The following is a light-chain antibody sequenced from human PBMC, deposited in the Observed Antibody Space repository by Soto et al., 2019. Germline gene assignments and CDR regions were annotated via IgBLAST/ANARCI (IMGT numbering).Light chain of an antibody. CDR1: SSDIGAHDD. CDR2: GVT. J-gene: IGLJ1*01. V-gene: IGLV2-14*03. Sequence: QSVLPQPASVSGSPGQSITISCTGTSSDIGAHDDVSWYQQHPGKVPKLLIYGVTDRPSGISNRFSGSKSGNVASLTISGLQAEDEADYYCCSYTSDLTPYVFGTGTKVTVL. CDR3: CSYTSDLTPYV.